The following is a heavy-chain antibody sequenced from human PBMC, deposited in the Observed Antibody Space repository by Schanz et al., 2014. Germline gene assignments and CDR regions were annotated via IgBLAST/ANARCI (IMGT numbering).Heavy chain of an antibody. Sequence: QVQLVQSGAEMKKPGASVKVSCKASGYTFTGYYMHWVRQAPGQGLEWMGWINPNSGTTNYAQKFQGWVTMTRDTSISTAYMELSRLKSDDTAVYYCATGPSGSLDYWGQGTLVTVSS. CDR1: GYTFTGYY. J-gene: IGHJ4*02. CDR3: ATGPSGSLDY. V-gene: IGHV1-2*04. CDR2: INPNSGTT. D-gene: IGHD3-10*01.